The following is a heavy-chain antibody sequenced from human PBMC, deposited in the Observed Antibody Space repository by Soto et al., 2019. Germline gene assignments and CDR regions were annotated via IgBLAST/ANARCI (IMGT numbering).Heavy chain of an antibody. D-gene: IGHD5-12*01. V-gene: IGHV1-69*04. CDR1: GGTFSSYT. Sequence: SVKVSCKASGGTFSSYTISWVRQAPGQGLEWMGRIIPILGIANYAQKFQGRVTITADKSTSTAYMELSSLRSEDTAVYYCARDRDGYNKFNWFDPGAREHWSPSPQ. J-gene: IGHJ5*02. CDR2: IIPILGIA. CDR3: ARDRDGYNKFNWFDP.